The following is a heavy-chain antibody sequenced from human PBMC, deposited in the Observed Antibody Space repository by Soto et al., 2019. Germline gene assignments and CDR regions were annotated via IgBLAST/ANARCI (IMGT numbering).Heavy chain of an antibody. Sequence: SETLSLTCAVYAGSPSGYYWSWSRQPPGKGLEWIGEINHSGSTNYNPSLKSRVTISVDTSKNQFSLNLNSMTAADTAVYYCARRLVGNHAFDIWGQGTMVTVS. CDR3: ARRLVGNHAFDI. D-gene: IGHD1-26*01. J-gene: IGHJ3*02. V-gene: IGHV4-34*01. CDR2: INHSGST. CDR1: AGSPSGYY.